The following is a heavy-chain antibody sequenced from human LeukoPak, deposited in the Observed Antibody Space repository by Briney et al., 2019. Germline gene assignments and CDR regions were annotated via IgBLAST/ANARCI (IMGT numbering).Heavy chain of an antibody. CDR3: AKDIYEDGSL. V-gene: IGHV3-43*02. CDR1: GFTFDDYT. Sequence: QPGGSLRLSCAASGFTFDDYTMHWVRQAPGTGLERVSLITGDGGTTYYADSVKGRFTISRDNSKNSLSLQMNSLRAEDTALYYCAKDIYEDGSLWGQGTLVTVSS. J-gene: IGHJ4*02. D-gene: IGHD3-3*01. CDR2: ITGDGGTT.